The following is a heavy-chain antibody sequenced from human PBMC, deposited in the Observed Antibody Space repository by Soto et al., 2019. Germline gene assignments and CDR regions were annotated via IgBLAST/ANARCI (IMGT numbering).Heavy chain of an antibody. J-gene: IGHJ4*02. CDR1: GGFSSYS. Sequence: QGQLVQSGAEVKKPGSSVKVSCKASGGFSSYSISWVRQAPGHGLEWMGRIIPIINIANYAQRFQGRITITADKSTTTAYMELSSLRYEDTAVYYCARTGDRDYWGQGSLVTVSS. V-gene: IGHV1-69*02. D-gene: IGHD2-21*01. CDR3: ARTGDRDY. CDR2: IIPIINIA.